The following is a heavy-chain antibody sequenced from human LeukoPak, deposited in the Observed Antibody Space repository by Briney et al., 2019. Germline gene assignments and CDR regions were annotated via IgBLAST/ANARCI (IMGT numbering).Heavy chain of an antibody. D-gene: IGHD6-13*01. J-gene: IGHJ4*02. CDR2: IYYSGST. CDR1: GGSISSGGYY. CDR3: ARATPEGPGIAGAGTFDY. V-gene: IGHV4-31*03. Sequence: SQTLSLTCTVSGGSISSGGYYWSWIRQRPGKGLEWIGYIYYSGSTYYNPSLKSRVTISVDTSKNQFSLKLSSVTAADTAVYYCARATPEGPGIAGAGTFDYWGQGTLVTVSS.